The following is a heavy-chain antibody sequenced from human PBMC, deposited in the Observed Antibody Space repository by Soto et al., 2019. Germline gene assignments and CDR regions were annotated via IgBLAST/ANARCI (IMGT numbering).Heavy chain of an antibody. D-gene: IGHD6-6*01. Sequence: ASVKGSCKTSGYTFTSYYMHWVRQAPGQGLEWMGIINPSGDTTSYAQKFQGRVTMTRDTSTSTVYMELSTLRSEDTAVYYCASEEYSSSSPSFDYWGQGTLVTVS. J-gene: IGHJ4*02. V-gene: IGHV1-46*03. CDR1: GYTFTSYY. CDR2: INPSGDTT. CDR3: ASEEYSSSSPSFDY.